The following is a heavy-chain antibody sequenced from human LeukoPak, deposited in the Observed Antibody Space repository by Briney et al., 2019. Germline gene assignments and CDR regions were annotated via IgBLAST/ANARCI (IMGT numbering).Heavy chain of an antibody. CDR2: MWYDGSRE. CDR1: GFILSTHG. CDR3: ARDLSFGGIDF. D-gene: IGHD3-16*01. Sequence: PGGSLRLSCAASGFILSTHGMHWVRQAPGKGLEWVAGMWYDGSREDYADSVKGRFTISRDMSKNTLNLQMNSLRVEDTAMFYCARDLSFGGIDFRGQGTLVTVSS. J-gene: IGHJ4*02. V-gene: IGHV3-33*01.